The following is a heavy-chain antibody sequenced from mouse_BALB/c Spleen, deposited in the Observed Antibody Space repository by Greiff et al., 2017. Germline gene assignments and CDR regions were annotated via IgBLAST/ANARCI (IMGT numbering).Heavy chain of an antibody. Sequence: QVQLQQPGAELVKPGASVKLSCKASGYTFTSYWMHWVKQRPGQGLEWIGEINPSNGRTNYNEKFKSKATLTVDKSSSTAYMQLSSLTYEDSAVYYCARWDYYGSSSYYAMDYWGQGTSVTVSS. D-gene: IGHD1-1*01. CDR1: GYTFTSYW. CDR2: INPSNGRT. J-gene: IGHJ4*01. V-gene: IGHV1S81*02. CDR3: ARWDYYGSSSYYAMDY.